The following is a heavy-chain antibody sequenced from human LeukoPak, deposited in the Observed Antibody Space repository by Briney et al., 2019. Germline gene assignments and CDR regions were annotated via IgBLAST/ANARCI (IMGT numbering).Heavy chain of an antibody. J-gene: IGHJ6*02. D-gene: IGHD5-18*01. V-gene: IGHV1-8*02. CDR3: ARGGYSYNYYYYGMDV. CDR1: GYTFTSYG. CDR2: IIPIFGTA. Sequence: ASVKVSCKASGYTFTSYGISWVRQAPGQGLEWMGGIIPIFGTANYAQKFQGRVTMTRNTSISTAYMELSSLRSEDTAVYYCARGGYSYNYYYYGMDVWGQGTTVTVSS.